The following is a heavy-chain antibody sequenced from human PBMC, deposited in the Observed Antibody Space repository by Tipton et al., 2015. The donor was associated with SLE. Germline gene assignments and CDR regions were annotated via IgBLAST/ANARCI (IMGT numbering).Heavy chain of an antibody. J-gene: IGHJ4*02. CDR2: ISYDASNK. Sequence: AVSGFTFSSYAMHWVRQAPGKGLEWVAVISYDASNKNYADPVKGRFTISRDNSKNTLYLQMDSLRAEDTAVYYCAIGIGAYFDYWGQGTLITVSS. CDR1: GFTFSSYA. D-gene: IGHD3-16*01. CDR3: AIGIGAYFDY. V-gene: IGHV3-30*04.